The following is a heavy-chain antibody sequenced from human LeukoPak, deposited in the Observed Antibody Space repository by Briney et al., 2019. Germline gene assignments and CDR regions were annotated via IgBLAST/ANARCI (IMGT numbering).Heavy chain of an antibody. Sequence: GGSLRLSCAASTFTFSNAWMSWVRQAPGKGLEWVGRIKSKTDGGTTDYAAPVKGRFTISRDDSKNTLYLQMNSLKTEDTAVYYCTTDVTGYCSGGSCPPGYWGQGTLVTVSS. V-gene: IGHV3-15*01. CDR1: TFTFSNAW. J-gene: IGHJ4*02. CDR3: TTDVTGYCSGGSCPPGY. D-gene: IGHD2-15*01. CDR2: IKSKTDGGTT.